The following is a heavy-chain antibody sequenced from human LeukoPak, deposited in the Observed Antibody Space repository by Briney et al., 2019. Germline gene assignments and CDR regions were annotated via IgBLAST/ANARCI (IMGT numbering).Heavy chain of an antibody. Sequence: PSQTLSLICTVSGGSISNGDYYWSWIRQPPGKGLEWIGYIYYSGSTYYNPSLKSRVTISVDTSKNQFSLKLSSVTAADTAVYYCARGGSYGDYVNYWGQGTLVTVSS. CDR1: GGSISNGDYY. CDR3: ARGGSYGDYVNY. V-gene: IGHV4-30-4*01. D-gene: IGHD4-17*01. CDR2: IYYSGST. J-gene: IGHJ4*02.